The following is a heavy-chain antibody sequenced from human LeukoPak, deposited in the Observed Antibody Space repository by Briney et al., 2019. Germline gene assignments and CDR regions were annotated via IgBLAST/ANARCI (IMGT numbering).Heavy chain of an antibody. Sequence: GASVKVSCKASGYTFTSYGISWVRQAPGQGLEWMGWISAYNGNTNYAQKLQGRVTMTTDTSTSTAYMELRSLRSDDTAVYYCARDKVVPAAKVGDVDYWGQGTLVTVSS. D-gene: IGHD2-2*01. CDR3: ARDKVVPAAKVGDVDY. J-gene: IGHJ4*02. CDR1: GYTFTSYG. V-gene: IGHV1-18*01. CDR2: ISAYNGNT.